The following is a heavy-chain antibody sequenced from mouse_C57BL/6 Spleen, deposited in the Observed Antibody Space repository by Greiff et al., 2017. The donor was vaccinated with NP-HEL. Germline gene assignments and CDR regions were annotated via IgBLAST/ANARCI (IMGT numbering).Heavy chain of an antibody. J-gene: IGHJ3*01. CDR1: GYTFTDYE. CDR3: WAYYSNYVPFAY. D-gene: IGHD2-5*01. Sequence: VQLQQSGAELVRPGASVTLSCKASGYTFTDYEMHWVKQTPVHGLEWIGAIDPETGGTAYNQKFKGKAILTADKSSSTAYMELRSLTSEDSAVYYCWAYYSNYVPFAYWGQGTLVTVSA. CDR2: IDPETGGT. V-gene: IGHV1-15*01.